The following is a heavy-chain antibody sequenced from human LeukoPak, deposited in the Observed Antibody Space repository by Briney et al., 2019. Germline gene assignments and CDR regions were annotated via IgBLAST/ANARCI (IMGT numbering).Heavy chain of an antibody. V-gene: IGHV2-5*02. J-gene: IGHJ4*02. CDR2: IYWDDDK. Sequence: SGPTLVKPTQTLTLTWTFSGFSLSTSGVGVGWIRQPPGKALEWLALIYWDDDKRYSPSLKSRLTITKDTSKNQVVLTMTNMDPVDTATYYCAHRNGYSYGKVCFDYGGQGTLVTVSS. CDR1: GFSLSTSGVG. D-gene: IGHD5-18*01. CDR3: AHRNGYSYGKVCFDY.